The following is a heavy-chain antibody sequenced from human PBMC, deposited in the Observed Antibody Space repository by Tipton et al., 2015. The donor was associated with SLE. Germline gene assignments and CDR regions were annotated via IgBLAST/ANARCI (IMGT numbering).Heavy chain of an antibody. V-gene: IGHV4-39*01. Sequence: TLSLTCTVSGVSISSSSYYWAWIRQPPGKGLEWIGSIYYSGSTGSTYYNPSLRSRVTISVDTSKNQFSLKLSSVTAADTAVYYCARPGDNDYWGQGTLVTVPS. D-gene: IGHD3-10*01. J-gene: IGHJ4*02. CDR1: GVSISSSSYY. CDR3: ARPGDNDY. CDR2: IYYSGSTGST.